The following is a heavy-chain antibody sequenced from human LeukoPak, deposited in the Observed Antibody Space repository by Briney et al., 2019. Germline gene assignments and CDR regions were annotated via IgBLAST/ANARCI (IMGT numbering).Heavy chain of an antibody. CDR1: GFTFSSYG. D-gene: IGHD2-2*02. CDR2: IRYDGSNK. J-gene: IGHJ6*03. Sequence: GGSLRLSCAASGFTFSSYGMHWVRQAPGKGLEWVAFIRYDGSNKYYADSVKGRITISRDNSKNTLYLQMNSLRAEDTAVYYCAKDYGYCSSTSCDNGYYYYYMDVWGKGTTVTVSS. CDR3: AKDYGYCSSTSCDNGYYYYYMDV. V-gene: IGHV3-30*02.